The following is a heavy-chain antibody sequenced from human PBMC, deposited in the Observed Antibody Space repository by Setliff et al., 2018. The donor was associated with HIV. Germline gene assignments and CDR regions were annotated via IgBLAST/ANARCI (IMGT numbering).Heavy chain of an antibody. J-gene: IGHJ5*02. CDR1: GASISSGSFF. CDR3: VTMTANWFDP. D-gene: IGHD2-21*02. V-gene: IGHV4-61*02. CDR2: IYTSGIT. Sequence: SETLSLTCTVSGASISSGSFFCSWIRQPAGKGLEWIGRIYTSGITNYNPSLKSRVIISVDTSKNQFSLKLSSVTAADTAVYYCVTMTANWFDPWGQGALVTVSS.